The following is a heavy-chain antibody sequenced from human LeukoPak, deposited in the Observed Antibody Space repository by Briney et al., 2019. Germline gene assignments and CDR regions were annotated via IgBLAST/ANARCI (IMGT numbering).Heavy chain of an antibody. Sequence: SETLSLTCTVSGGSIRSYYRSWIRQPPGKGLEWIGYIYYGGSTNYNPSLKSRVTILVDTSKNQFSLKLSSVTAADTAVYYCASYLSPYNWFDPWGQGALVTVSS. J-gene: IGHJ5*02. CDR1: GGSIRSYY. V-gene: IGHV4-59*08. CDR3: ASYLSPYNWFDP. CDR2: IYYGGST. D-gene: IGHD3-16*02.